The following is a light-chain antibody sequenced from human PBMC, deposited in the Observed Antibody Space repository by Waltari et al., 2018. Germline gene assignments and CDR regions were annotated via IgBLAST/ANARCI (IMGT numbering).Light chain of an antibody. CDR3: SSYRSGSILV. CDR1: SSDVGGYNY. CDR2: EVS. J-gene: IGLJ2*01. Sequence: QSALTQPASVSGSPGQSITISCTGTSSDVGGYNYVSWYQQYPGKVPKVMIYEVSNRPSGVSHRFSGSKSGNTASLTISGLQAEDEADYYCSSYRSGSILVFGGGTKVTVL. V-gene: IGLV2-14*01.